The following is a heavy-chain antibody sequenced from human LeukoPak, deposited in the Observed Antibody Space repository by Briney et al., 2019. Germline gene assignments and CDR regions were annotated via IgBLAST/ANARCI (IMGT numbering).Heavy chain of an antibody. CDR3: ARERFLEWFYYYMDV. CDR1: GFTFSSYS. J-gene: IGHJ6*03. Sequence: GGSLRLSCAASGFTFSSYSMNWVRQAPGKGLEWVSSISSSSYIYYADSVKGRFTISRDNAKNSLYLQMNSLRAEDTAVYYCARERFLEWFYYYMDVWGKGTTVTVSS. CDR2: ISSSSYI. V-gene: IGHV3-21*01. D-gene: IGHD3-3*01.